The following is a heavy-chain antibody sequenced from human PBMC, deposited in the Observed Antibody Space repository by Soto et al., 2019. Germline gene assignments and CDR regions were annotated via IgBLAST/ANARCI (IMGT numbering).Heavy chain of an antibody. D-gene: IGHD2-15*01. CDR3: AHSKCDGSGYSGGKGWFDP. CDR2: IYWNDDK. V-gene: IGHV2-5*01. CDR1: VFSLSTSGVG. J-gene: IGHJ5*02. Sequence: QITLKESGPTLVKPTQPLTLTCTFSVFSLSTSGVGVGWIRQPPGKALEWLALIYWNDDKRYSPSLKTRLNITKDAAKNPVVLTMTNMDPVDTATSYCAHSKCDGSGYSGGKGWFDPWGQGTLVTVSS.